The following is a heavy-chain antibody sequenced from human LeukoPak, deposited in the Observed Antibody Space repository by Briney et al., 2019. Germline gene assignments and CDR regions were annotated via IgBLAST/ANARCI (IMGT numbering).Heavy chain of an antibody. CDR2: ISSSGSTI. V-gene: IGHV3-48*03. D-gene: IGHD2-15*01. CDR1: GFTFSSYE. J-gene: IGHJ4*02. Sequence: GGSLRLSCAASGFTFSSYEMNWVRQAPGKGLEWVSYISSSGSTIYYADSVKGRFTISRDNAKNSLYLQMNSLRAEDTAVYYCARELPVAAFGYWGQGTLVTVSS. CDR3: ARELPVAAFGY.